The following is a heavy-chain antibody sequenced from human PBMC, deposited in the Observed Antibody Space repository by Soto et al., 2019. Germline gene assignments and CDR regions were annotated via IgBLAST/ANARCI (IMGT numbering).Heavy chain of an antibody. CDR2: ISYDGSNK. CDR1: GFTFSSYA. V-gene: IGHV3-30-3*01. D-gene: IGHD2-2*01. CDR3: ARDTSSTNYYFDY. Sequence: SLRLSCAASGFTFSSYAMHWVRQAPGKGLEWVAVISYDGSNKYYADSVKGRFTISRDNSKNTLYLQMNSLRAEDTAVYYCARDTSSTNYYFDYWGQGTLVTVSS. J-gene: IGHJ4*02.